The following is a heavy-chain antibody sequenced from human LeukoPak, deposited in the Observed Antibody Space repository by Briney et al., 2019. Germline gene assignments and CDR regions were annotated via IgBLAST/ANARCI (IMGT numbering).Heavy chain of an antibody. Sequence: GESLKISCKASGYNFVNFWIGWVRQMPGKGLEWMGIIYPGDSDTRHSPSFQGQVTISADKSISTAYLQWSSLKASDTAMYYCARRGGESSSWYSDYWGQGTLVTVSS. CDR1: GYNFVNFW. V-gene: IGHV5-51*01. CDR3: ARRGGESSSWYSDY. J-gene: IGHJ4*02. CDR2: IYPGDSDT. D-gene: IGHD6-13*01.